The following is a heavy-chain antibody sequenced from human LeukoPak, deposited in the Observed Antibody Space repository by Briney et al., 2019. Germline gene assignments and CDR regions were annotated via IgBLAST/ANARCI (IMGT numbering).Heavy chain of an antibody. CDR3: ARDTPGYGDFEY. Sequence: SETLSLTCTVSSGPITSGAHYWSWIRQHPGKGLEWIGYIHYSGNTYYKSSLKSRVSLSIDTSKNQFSLQLSSVTAADTAVYYCARDTPGYGDFEYWGQGTLVTVSS. CDR2: IHYSGNT. J-gene: IGHJ4*02. CDR1: SGPITSGAHY. D-gene: IGHD5-12*01. V-gene: IGHV4-31*03.